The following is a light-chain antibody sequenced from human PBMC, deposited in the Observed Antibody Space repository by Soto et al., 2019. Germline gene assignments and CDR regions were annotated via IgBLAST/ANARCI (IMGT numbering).Light chain of an antibody. CDR2: NVY. CDR1: SSDVGAYKF. CDR3: SAYTVSRTYV. Sequence: QSALTQPASVSGSPGQSITISCTGTSSDVGAYKFVSWHQQHPGKAPKLMIYNVYDRPSGISYRFSGSKSGNTASLTISGLQGEDEADYYCSAYTVSRTYVFGPGTKFTV. V-gene: IGLV2-14*03. J-gene: IGLJ1*01.